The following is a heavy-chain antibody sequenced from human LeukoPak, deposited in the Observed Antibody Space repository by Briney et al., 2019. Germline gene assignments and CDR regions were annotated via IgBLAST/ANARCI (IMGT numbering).Heavy chain of an antibody. V-gene: IGHV3-7*01. CDR2: IKQDGSEK. CDR3: AREYPLKYFDY. CDR1: GFTFSSYW. J-gene: IGHJ4*02. D-gene: IGHD2-2*02. Sequence: PGGSLRLSCAASGFTFSSYWMSWVRQAPGKGLEWVANIKQDGSEKYYVDSVKGRFTISRDNAKNSLYPQMNSLRAEDTAVYYCAREYPLKYFDYWGQGTLVTVSS.